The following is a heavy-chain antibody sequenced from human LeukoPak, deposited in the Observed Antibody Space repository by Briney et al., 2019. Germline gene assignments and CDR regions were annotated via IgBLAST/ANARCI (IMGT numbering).Heavy chain of an antibody. CDR1: GGSISSYY. CDR2: IYYSGST. J-gene: IGHJ6*02. CDR3: ARLAVAAVYYYYGMDV. D-gene: IGHD6-19*01. Sequence: SETLSLTCTVSGGSISSYYWSWIRQPPGKGLEWTGYIYYSGSTNYNPPLKSRVTISVDTSKNQFSLKLSSVTAADTAVYYCARLAVAAVYYYYGMDVWGQGTTVTVSS. V-gene: IGHV4-59*08.